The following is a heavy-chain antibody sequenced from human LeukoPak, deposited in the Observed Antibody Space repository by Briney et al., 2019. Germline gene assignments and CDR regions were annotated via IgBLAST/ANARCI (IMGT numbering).Heavy chain of an antibody. CDR1: GYSFTSYW. Sequence: GESLKISCKGSGYSFTSYWIVWVRQMPGKGLEWMEIIYPGDSDTRYSPSFQGQVTFSADKSISTAYLQWSSLQASDTAMYYCARQADYNLLTGYYKGHLDYWGQGTLVTVSS. CDR3: ARQADYNLLTGYYKGHLDY. D-gene: IGHD3-9*01. J-gene: IGHJ4*02. V-gene: IGHV5-51*01. CDR2: IYPGDSDT.